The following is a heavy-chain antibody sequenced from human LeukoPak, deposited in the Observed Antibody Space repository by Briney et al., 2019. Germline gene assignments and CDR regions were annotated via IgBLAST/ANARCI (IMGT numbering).Heavy chain of an antibody. CDR1: GGSISSDSFY. CDR3: ARHQRDYYSSGTYYNAIDY. CDR2: MYYSGST. D-gene: IGHD3-10*01. V-gene: IGHV4-39*01. Sequence: SETLSLTCSVSGGSISSDSFYWVWIRQPPGKGLEWIGSMYYSGSTDSNPSLNRRVTMSIDTSKNQSSLKLSPVTAADTAEYYCARHQRDYYSSGTYYNAIDYWGQGTLVTVSS. J-gene: IGHJ4*02.